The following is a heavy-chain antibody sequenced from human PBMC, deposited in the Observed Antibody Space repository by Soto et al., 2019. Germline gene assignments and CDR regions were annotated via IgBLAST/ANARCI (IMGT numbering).Heavy chain of an antibody. V-gene: IGHV1-18*01. D-gene: IGHD2-15*01. CDR2: ISTYNGNT. CDR1: GYTFTSYD. Sequence: ASVKVSCKASGYTFTSYDISWVRQAPGQGLEWMGWISTYNGNTNYAQKLQGRVTMTADTSTSTAYMELRSLRSDDTAVYYCARGFRVAATRWWFDPWGQGTLVTVSS. J-gene: IGHJ5*02. CDR3: ARGFRVAATRWWFDP.